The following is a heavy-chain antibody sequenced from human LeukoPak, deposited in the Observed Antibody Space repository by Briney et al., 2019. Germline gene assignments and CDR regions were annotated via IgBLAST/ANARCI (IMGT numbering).Heavy chain of an antibody. CDR1: GFTFSSYA. Sequence: GGSLRLSCAASGFTFSSYAMHWVRQAPGKGLEWVAVISYDGSDKYYADSVKGRFTISRDNSKNTLYLQMNSLRAEDTAVYYCAVPSRRFDYWGQGTLVTVSS. D-gene: IGHD2-2*01. V-gene: IGHV3-30*04. J-gene: IGHJ4*02. CDR3: AVPSRRFDY. CDR2: ISYDGSDK.